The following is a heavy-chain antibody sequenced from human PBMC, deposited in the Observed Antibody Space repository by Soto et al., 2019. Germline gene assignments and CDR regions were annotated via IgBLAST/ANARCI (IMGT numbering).Heavy chain of an antibody. CDR1: GFTVSSNY. J-gene: IGHJ4*02. V-gene: IGHV3-53*01. D-gene: IGHD1-26*01. CDR3: ASDPDPDHSGSYGY. Sequence: EVQLVESGGGLIQPGGSLRLSCAASGFTVSSNYMSWVRQAPGKGLEWVSVIYSGGSTYYADSVKGRFTISRDNSKNTLYLQMNSLRAEDTAVYYCASDPDPDHSGSYGYWGQGTLVTVSS. CDR2: IYSGGST.